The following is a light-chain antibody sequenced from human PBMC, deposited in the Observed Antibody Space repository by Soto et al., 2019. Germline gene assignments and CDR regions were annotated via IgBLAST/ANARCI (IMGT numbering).Light chain of an antibody. CDR3: QQRSNWPIT. CDR1: QAVNTR. Sequence: ASQAVNTRLAWYQHKPGQAPRLLIYLASNRAAGVPARFSGSGSGTDFTLTIGSLEPEDSAVYYCQQRSNWPITFGQGTRLEIK. CDR2: LAS. J-gene: IGKJ5*01. V-gene: IGKV3D-11*01.